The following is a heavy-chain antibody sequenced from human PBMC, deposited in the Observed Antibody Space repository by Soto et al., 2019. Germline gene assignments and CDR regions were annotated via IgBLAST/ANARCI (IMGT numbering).Heavy chain of an antibody. V-gene: IGHV1-46*03. J-gene: IGHJ6*03. CDR2: INPSGGST. Sequence: GASVKVSCKASGYTFTSYYMHWVRRAPGEGLEWMGIINPSGGSTSYAQKFQGRVTMTRDTSTSTVYMELSSLRSEDTAVYYCARAGSTSSPPTYYYYMDVWGKGTTVTVSS. CDR1: GYTFTSYY. CDR3: ARAGSTSSPPTYYYYMDV. D-gene: IGHD2-2*01.